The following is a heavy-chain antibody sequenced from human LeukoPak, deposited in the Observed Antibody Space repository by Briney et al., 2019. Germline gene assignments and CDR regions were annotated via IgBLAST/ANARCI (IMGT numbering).Heavy chain of an antibody. J-gene: IGHJ4*02. D-gene: IGHD1-26*01. Sequence: SETLSLTCTVSGGSISSSSYYWGWIRQPPGKGLEWIGSIYYSGSTYYNPSLKSRVTISVDTSKNQFSLKLSSVTAADTAVYYCARREERVGATPFDYWGQGTLVTVSS. CDR1: GGSISSSSYY. CDR2: IYYSGST. CDR3: ARREERVGATPFDY. V-gene: IGHV4-39*07.